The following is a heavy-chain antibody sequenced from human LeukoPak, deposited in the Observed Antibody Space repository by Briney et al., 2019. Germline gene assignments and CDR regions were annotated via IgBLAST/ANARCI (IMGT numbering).Heavy chain of an antibody. Sequence: GGSLRLSCVASGFTVSSNYMSWVRQAPGKGLEWVSVIYSGGSTYYAGSVKGRFTISRDNSKNTLSLQMNSLRAEDTAVYYCARDGRRGDGYNLYYFDFWGQGTLVTVSS. CDR1: GFTVSSNY. V-gene: IGHV3-53*01. J-gene: IGHJ4*02. CDR2: IYSGGST. D-gene: IGHD5-24*01. CDR3: ARDGRRGDGYNLYYFDF.